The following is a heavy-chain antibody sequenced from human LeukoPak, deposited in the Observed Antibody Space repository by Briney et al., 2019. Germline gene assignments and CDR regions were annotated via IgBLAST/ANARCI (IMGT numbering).Heavy chain of an antibody. CDR3: AKGAITFGGGNYIDY. Sequence: PGGSLRLSCAASGFTFSSYAMSWVRQAPGKGLEWVSRISGSGGSTYYADSVKGRFTISRDNSKNTLYLRMNSLRADDTAVYYCAKGAITFGGGNYIDYWGQGTLVTASS. J-gene: IGHJ4*02. V-gene: IGHV3-23*01. D-gene: IGHD3-16*01. CDR1: GFTFSSYA. CDR2: ISGSGGST.